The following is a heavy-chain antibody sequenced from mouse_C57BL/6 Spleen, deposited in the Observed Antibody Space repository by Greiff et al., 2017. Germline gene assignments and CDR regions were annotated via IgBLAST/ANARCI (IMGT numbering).Heavy chain of an antibody. CDR1: GYTFPSYW. Sequence: QVQLQQPGAELVRPGSSVKLSCKASGYTFPSYWMDWVKQRPGQGLAWIGNIYPSDSATHYNQKFKDKATLSVDKSSSTAYMQLSSLTSEDSAVYYCAAYYEAYWGQGTLVTVSA. D-gene: IGHD1-1*01. CDR2: IYPSDSAT. V-gene: IGHV1-61*01. J-gene: IGHJ3*01. CDR3: AAYYEAY.